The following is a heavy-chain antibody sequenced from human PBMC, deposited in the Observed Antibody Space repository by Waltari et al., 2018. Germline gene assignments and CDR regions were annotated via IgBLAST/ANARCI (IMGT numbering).Heavy chain of an antibody. D-gene: IGHD3-22*01. V-gene: IGHV4-59*01. CDR2: IYYTGST. J-gene: IGHJ4*02. Sequence: QVQLQESGPGLVKPSETLSLTCTVSGGSISSYYWSWIRQPPEKGLEWIGYIYYTGSTNYNPSLKSRVTISVDTSKNQFSLRLSSVTAADTAVYYCASSFYYYASSGYFDYWGQGSLVTVSS. CDR1: GGSISSYY. CDR3: ASSFYYYASSGYFDY.